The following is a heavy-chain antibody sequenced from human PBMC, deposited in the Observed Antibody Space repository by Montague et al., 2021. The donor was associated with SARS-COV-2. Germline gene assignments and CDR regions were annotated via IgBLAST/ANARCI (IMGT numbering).Heavy chain of an antibody. D-gene: IGHD2/OR15-2a*01. CDR3: ARVPDPMRFHSDASEYYSYFDS. CDR2: IYHSGDS. CDR1: GYSITNGYY. V-gene: IGHV4-38-2*02. J-gene: IGHJ4*02. Sequence: SETLSLTCTVSGYSITNGYYWAWIRQPPGKGLEWIGMIYHSGDSYYNPSLKSRDTISVDTSKNQFSLRLSDVSAADTALYYCARVPDPMRFHSDASEYYSYFDSWGQGALVTVSS.